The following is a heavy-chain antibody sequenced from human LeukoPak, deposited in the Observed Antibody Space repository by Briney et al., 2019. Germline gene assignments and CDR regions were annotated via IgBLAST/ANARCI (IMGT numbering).Heavy chain of an antibody. CDR2: IKQDGSEK. V-gene: IGHV3-7*01. Sequence: GGSLRLSCAASGFTFSSYGMHWVRQAPGKGLEWVANIKQDGSEKYYVDSVKGRFTISRDNAKNSLYLQMNSLRAEDTAVYYCARGSAYCSSISCYVLYWGQGTLVTVSS. D-gene: IGHD2-2*01. CDR3: ARGSAYCSSISCYVLY. J-gene: IGHJ4*02. CDR1: GFTFSSYG.